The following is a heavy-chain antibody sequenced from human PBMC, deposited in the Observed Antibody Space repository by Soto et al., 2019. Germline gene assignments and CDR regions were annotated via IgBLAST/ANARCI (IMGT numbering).Heavy chain of an antibody. CDR1: GGSIRDGGYY. D-gene: IGHD2-21*02. V-gene: IGHV4-31*03. J-gene: IGHJ5*02. Sequence: QVQLQESGPGLVEPSQTLSLTCTVSGGSIRDGGYYWSWIRQRPGQGLEWLGYIYYTGSTYYNPSIKRRLTISVDMSKSQFSLKLTSLTAADTAVYYCVKDPSPQPTTVVTPGWFDPWGRGILVTVSS. CDR2: IYYTGST. CDR3: VKDPSPQPTTVVTPGWFDP.